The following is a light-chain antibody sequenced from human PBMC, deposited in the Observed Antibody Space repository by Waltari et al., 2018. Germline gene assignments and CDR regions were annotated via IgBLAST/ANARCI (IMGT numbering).Light chain of an antibody. CDR2: WAS. CDR3: QQCYTFPYT. CDR1: QSVVFSSNNKNY. Sequence: DIVLTQSPDSLAVSLGERATINCKSSQSVVFSSNNKNYLAWYQQKPGQPPKLLITWASTRESGVPDRFSGSGSETDFTLTISSLQAEDVAVYYCQQCYTFPYTFGHGTKLEIK. V-gene: IGKV4-1*01. J-gene: IGKJ2*01.